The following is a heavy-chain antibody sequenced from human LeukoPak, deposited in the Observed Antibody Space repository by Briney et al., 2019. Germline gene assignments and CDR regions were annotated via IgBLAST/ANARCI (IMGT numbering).Heavy chain of an antibody. CDR3: ARGAAPLWSDAFDI. D-gene: IGHD2-21*01. J-gene: IGHJ3*02. Sequence: SETLSLTCTVSGVSISSYYWSWIRQPPGKGLEWIGYIYYSGSTNYNPSLKSRVTISVDTSKNQFSLKLSSVTAADTAVYYCARGAAPLWSDAFDIWGQGTMVTVSS. CDR1: GVSISSYY. V-gene: IGHV4-59*01. CDR2: IYYSGST.